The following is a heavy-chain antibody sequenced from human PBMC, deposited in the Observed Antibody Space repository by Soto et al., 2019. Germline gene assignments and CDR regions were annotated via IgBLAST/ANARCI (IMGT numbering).Heavy chain of an antibody. J-gene: IGHJ6*03. CDR1: GYTFTSYA. CDR2: INAGNGNT. CDR3: ARVLGYYYYYYMDV. V-gene: IGHV1-3*01. Sequence: QVQLVQSGAEVKKPGASVKVSCKASGYTFTSYAMHWVRQAPGQRLEGMGGINAGNGNTKYSQKFQGRVTITRDTSASTAYMELSSLRSEDTAVYYCARVLGYYYYYYMDVWGKGTTVTVSS.